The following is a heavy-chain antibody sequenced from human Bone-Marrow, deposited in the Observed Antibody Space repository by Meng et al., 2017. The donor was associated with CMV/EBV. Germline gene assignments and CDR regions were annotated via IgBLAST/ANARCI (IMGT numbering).Heavy chain of an antibody. J-gene: IGHJ6*02. Sequence: ASVKVSCKASGYTFTGYYMHWVRQAPGQGLEWMGWINPNSGGTNYAQKFQGRVTMTRDTSISTAYMELSRLRSDDTAVYYCARTDYGYYGMDVWGQGTTVTVSS. CDR3: ARTDYGYYGMDV. D-gene: IGHD3-16*01. CDR2: INPNSGGT. CDR1: GYTFTGYY. V-gene: IGHV1-2*02.